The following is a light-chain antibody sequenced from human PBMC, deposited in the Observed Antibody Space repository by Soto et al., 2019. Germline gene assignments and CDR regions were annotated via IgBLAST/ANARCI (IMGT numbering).Light chain of an antibody. Sequence: QSALTQPPSASGSPGQSVTISCTGTSSDVGGYNYVSWYQQHPGKVPKLMVYEVNKRPSGVPDRFSGSKSGNTASLTVAGLQAEDEADYYCTSYAGFNHVFGTGTNLTVL. CDR2: EVN. CDR1: SSDVGGYNY. J-gene: IGLJ1*01. V-gene: IGLV2-8*01. CDR3: TSYAGFNHV.